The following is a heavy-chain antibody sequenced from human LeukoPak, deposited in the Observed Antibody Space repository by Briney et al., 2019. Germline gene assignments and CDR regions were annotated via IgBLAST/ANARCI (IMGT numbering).Heavy chain of an antibody. CDR3: ARYCSGGSCYSGFDY. V-gene: IGHV5-51*01. J-gene: IGHJ4*02. CDR1: GYSFSNYW. CDR2: IYPGDSDT. Sequence: PGEPLKISCKGSGYSFSNYWIGWVRQMPGKGLEWMGIIYPGDSDTRYSPSFQGQVTMSADKSISTAYLQWSSLKASDTAMYYCARYCSGGSCYSGFDYWGQGALVTVSS. D-gene: IGHD2-15*01.